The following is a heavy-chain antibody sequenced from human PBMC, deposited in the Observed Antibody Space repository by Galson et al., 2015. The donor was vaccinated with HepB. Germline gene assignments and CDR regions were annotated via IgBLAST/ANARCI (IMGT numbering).Heavy chain of an antibody. D-gene: IGHD3-16*01. CDR1: GYSFTTHW. Sequence: QSGAEVKKPGGSLKISCKASGYSFTTHWIGWVRQMPGKGLEWMGIIFPGDSDTRYSPSFQGQVTMSVDKSISTAYLQWSSLKAADTAMYYCARLGGGMTTSLYYYYYMDVWGQGTTVTGSS. J-gene: IGHJ6*03. CDR3: ARLGGGMTTSLYYYYYMDV. CDR2: IFPGDSDT. V-gene: IGHV5-51*03.